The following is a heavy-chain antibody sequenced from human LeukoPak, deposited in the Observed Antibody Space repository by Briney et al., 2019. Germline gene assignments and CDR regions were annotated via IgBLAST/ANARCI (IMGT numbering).Heavy chain of an antibody. CDR1: GGSISSGGHY. Sequence: SETLSLTCTVSGGSISSGGHYWSWIRQHPGKDLEWLGYIYYSGSAYYNPSLKSRVTISVDTSKNQFSLKLTSVTAADTAVYYCARDLRGYGAFDIWGQGTMVTVSS. D-gene: IGHD5-12*01. J-gene: IGHJ3*02. CDR2: IYYSGSA. CDR3: ARDLRGYGAFDI. V-gene: IGHV4-31*03.